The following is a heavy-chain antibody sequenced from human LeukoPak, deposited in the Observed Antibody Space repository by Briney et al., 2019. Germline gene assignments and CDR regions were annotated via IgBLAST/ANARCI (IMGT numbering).Heavy chain of an antibody. CDR2: IKTDGSEK. CDR1: GFTFSSYW. Sequence: GGSLRLSCEASGFTFSSYWMSWVRQAPGKGLEWVANIKTDGSEKYYVDSVKGRFTISRDNAKNSLYLQMNSLRAEDTAVYYCARDYTGYFPWGQGTLVIVS. CDR3: ARDYTGYFP. J-gene: IGHJ5*02. D-gene: IGHD3-9*01. V-gene: IGHV3-7*03.